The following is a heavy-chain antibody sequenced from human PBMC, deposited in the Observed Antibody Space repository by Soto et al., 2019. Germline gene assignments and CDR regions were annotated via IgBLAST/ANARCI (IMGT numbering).Heavy chain of an antibody. CDR3: ASTPGLVAANAYYFDY. D-gene: IGHD2-15*01. CDR2: IWNDGSNS. CDR1: GFTFNDYG. Sequence: ALRLSCAAPGFTFNDYGMHWVRRAPGKGLEWLAVIWNDGSNSSSANSMQGRVTISRDNSRNSLYLQMSSLRAEDTAVYYCASTPGLVAANAYYFDYGGQGTLVTVSS. V-gene: IGHV3-33*01. J-gene: IGHJ4*02.